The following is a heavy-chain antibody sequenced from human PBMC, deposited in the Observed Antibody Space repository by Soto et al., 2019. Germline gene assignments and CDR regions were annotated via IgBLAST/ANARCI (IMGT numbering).Heavy chain of an antibody. J-gene: IGHJ4*02. CDR1: GFTFSSYA. D-gene: IGHD1-7*01. CDR2: ISGSGGST. V-gene: IGHV3-23*01. CDR3: AKSPPSRYNWNYDYYFDY. Sequence: GSLRLSCAASGFTFSSYAMSWVRQAPGKGLEWVSAISGSGGSTYYADSVKGRFTISRDNSKNTLYLQMNSLRAEDTAVYYCAKSPPSRYNWNYDYYFDYWGQGTLVTVSS.